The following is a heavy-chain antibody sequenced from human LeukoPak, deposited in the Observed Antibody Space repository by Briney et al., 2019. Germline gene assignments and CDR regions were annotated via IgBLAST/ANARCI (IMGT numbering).Heavy chain of an antibody. D-gene: IGHD3-22*01. V-gene: IGHV3-30-3*01. J-gene: IGHJ3*02. CDR1: GFTFSSYA. CDR2: ISYDGSNK. CDR3: GRDPTMSI. Sequence: PGGSLRLSCAASGFTFSSYAMHWVRQAPGKGLEWVAVISYDGSNKYYADSVKGRFTISRDNSKNTLYLQMNSLRAEDTAVYYCGRDPTMSIWGQGTMVTVSS.